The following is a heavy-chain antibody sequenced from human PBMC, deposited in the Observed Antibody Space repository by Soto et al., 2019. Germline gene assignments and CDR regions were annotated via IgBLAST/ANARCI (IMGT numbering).Heavy chain of an antibody. CDR3: ARDYYDSSGYYYGGYGAFDI. Sequence: QVQLVQSGAEVKKPGSSVKVSCTASGGTFSSYAISWVRQAPGQGLEWMGGIIPIFGTANYAQKFQGRVTITADESTSTAYMELSSLRSEDTAVYYCARDYYDSSGYYYGGYGAFDIWGQGTMVTVSS. D-gene: IGHD3-22*01. V-gene: IGHV1-69*01. CDR1: GGTFSSYA. CDR2: IIPIFGTA. J-gene: IGHJ3*02.